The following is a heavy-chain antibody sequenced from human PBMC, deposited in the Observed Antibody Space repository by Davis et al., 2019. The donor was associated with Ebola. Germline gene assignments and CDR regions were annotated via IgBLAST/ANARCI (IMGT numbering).Heavy chain of an antibody. CDR1: GFTFSSYA. J-gene: IGHJ4*02. V-gene: IGHV3-23*01. CDR3: AKAGVASYDF. D-gene: IGHD5-12*01. CDR2: ISGTRDTT. Sequence: GESLKISCEGTGFTFSSYAMSWVRQAPGKGLEWVSSISGTRDTTKYADSVKGRFTISRDNSKNTLYLQMNSLRAEDTAVYYCAKAGVASYDFWGQGTLVTVSS.